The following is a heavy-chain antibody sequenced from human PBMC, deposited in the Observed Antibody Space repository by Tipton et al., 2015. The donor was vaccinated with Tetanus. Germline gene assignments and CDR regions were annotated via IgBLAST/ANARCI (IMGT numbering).Heavy chain of an antibody. Sequence: SLRLSCAASGFPFSNYAMSWVRQAPGKGLEWVSVLYSGGTAYYADSVKGRFTISRDNSKNTLYLQMNSLRAEDTAVYYCARDDGRGGPFDYWGQGTLVTVSS. V-gene: IGHV3-53*01. CDR3: ARDDGRGGPFDY. CDR1: GFPFSNYA. J-gene: IGHJ4*02. D-gene: IGHD3-10*01. CDR2: LYSGGTA.